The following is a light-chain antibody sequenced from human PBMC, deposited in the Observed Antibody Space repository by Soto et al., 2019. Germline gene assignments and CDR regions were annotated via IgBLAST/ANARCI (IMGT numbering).Light chain of an antibody. CDR2: DDN. CDR1: SSNIGGNS. J-gene: IGLJ1*01. Sequence: QSVLTQPPSVSAAPGQKVTTSCYGSSSNIGGNSVSWYQQLPGTAPKLLIYDDNKRPSGIPDRFSGSKSGTSATLGITGFQTGDEADYYCGSWDSSLSAYVFGTGTKVTVL. CDR3: GSWDSSLSAYV. V-gene: IGLV1-51*01.